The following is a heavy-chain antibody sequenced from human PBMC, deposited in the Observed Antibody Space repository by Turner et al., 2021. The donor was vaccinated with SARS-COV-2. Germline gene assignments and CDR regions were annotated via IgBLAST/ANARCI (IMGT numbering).Heavy chain of an antibody. Sequence: VALAQSGAEMKKPGASVSVSCKASGYTLTDFYIYWLRQAPGQGLEWMGRIDPDSGAPNSAPKFQGRVTMTRDTSTNTAYMELTSLRPDDTAVYFCARDRVVGPALRAMDYWGQGTTVIVSS. CDR2: IDPDSGAP. D-gene: IGHD2-15*01. CDR1: GYTLTDFY. V-gene: IGHV1-2*06. J-gene: IGHJ6*02. CDR3: ARDRVVGPALRAMDY.